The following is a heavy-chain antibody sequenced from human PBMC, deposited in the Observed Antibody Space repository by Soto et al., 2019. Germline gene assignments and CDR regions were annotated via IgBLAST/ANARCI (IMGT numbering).Heavy chain of an antibody. D-gene: IGHD2-15*01. Sequence: SETLSLTCTVSGGSISSISYYWGWIRQPPGKGLEWIGSIYYRGSTYYNPSLKSRVTISVDTSKNQFSLRLSSVTAADTAVYYCARLPPERWLQLYFFDYWGQGTLVTVSS. CDR2: IYYRGST. J-gene: IGHJ4*02. V-gene: IGHV4-39*01. CDR3: ARLPPERWLQLYFFDY. CDR1: GGSISSISYY.